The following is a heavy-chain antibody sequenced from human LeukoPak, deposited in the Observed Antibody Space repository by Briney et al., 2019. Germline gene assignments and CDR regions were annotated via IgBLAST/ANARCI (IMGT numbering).Heavy chain of an antibody. CDR1: GGSISSGGYY. CDR3: ARDRARVGATPSVYFDY. D-gene: IGHD1-26*01. Sequence: SETLSLTCTVSGGSISSGGYYWSWIRQPPGKGLEWIGYIYHSGSTYYNPSLKSRVTISVDRSKNQFSLKLSSVTAADTAVYYCARDRARVGATPSVYFDYWGQGTLVTVSS. V-gene: IGHV4-30-2*01. CDR2: IYHSGST. J-gene: IGHJ4*02.